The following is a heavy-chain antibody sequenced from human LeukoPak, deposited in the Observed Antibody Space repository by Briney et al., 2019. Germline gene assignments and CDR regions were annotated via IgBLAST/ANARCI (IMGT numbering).Heavy chain of an antibody. V-gene: IGHV3-21*01. CDR2: ISSSSSYI. D-gene: IGHD2-2*03. CDR1: GFTFSSYS. CDR3: ARDYLDIVVVPAAESTYYYYYMDV. Sequence: PGGSLRLSCAASGFTFSSYSMNWVRQAPGKGLEWVSSISSSSSYIYYADSVKGRFTISRDNAKNSLYLQMNSRRAEDTAVYYCARDYLDIVVVPAAESTYYYYYMDVWGKGTTVTVSS. J-gene: IGHJ6*03.